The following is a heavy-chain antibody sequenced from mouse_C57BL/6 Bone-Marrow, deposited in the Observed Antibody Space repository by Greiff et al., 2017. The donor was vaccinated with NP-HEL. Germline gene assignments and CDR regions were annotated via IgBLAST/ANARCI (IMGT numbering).Heavy chain of an antibody. CDR1: GYSITSGYY. CDR2: ISYDGSN. V-gene: IGHV3-6*01. Sequence: EVKLMESGPGLVKPSQSLSLTCSVTGYSITSGYYWNWIRQFPGNKLEWMGYISYDGSNNYNPSLKNRISITRDTSKNQFFLKLNSVTTEDTATYYCARGTLLRAMDYWGQGTSVTVSS. J-gene: IGHJ4*01. D-gene: IGHD2-1*01. CDR3: ARGTLLRAMDY.